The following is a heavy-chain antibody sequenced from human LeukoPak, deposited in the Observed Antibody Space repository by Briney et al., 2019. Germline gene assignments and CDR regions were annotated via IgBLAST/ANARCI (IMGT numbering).Heavy chain of an antibody. V-gene: IGHV4-4*07. J-gene: IGHJ4*02. Sequence: PSETLSLTCSVSGGSVGSYYWSWIRQPAGKGLEWIGRIYTSGSTNYNPSLRSRATISVDKSKSQFPLKLTSVTAADTAVYYCARDLSYCSSTRCYAPYYFDYWGQGTLVNVSS. CDR3: ARDLSYCSSTRCYAPYYFDY. CDR1: GGSVGSYY. CDR2: IYTSGST. D-gene: IGHD2-2*01.